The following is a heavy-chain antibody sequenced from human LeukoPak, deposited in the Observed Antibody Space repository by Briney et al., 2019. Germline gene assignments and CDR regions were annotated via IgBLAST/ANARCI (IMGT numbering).Heavy chain of an antibody. V-gene: IGHV1-8*03. CDR1: GYTFTNYD. J-gene: IGHJ4*02. Sequence: ASVKVSCTASGYTFTNYDINWVRQATGQGLEWMGWMNPNSGNTGYAQKFQGRVTITRNTSISTAYMDLSSLRSEDTAVYYCASVRSRHFDYWGQGTLVTVSS. CDR3: ASVRSRHFDY. CDR2: MNPNSGNT.